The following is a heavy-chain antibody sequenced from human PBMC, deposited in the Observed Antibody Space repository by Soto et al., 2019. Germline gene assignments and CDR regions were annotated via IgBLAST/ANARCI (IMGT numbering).Heavy chain of an antibody. J-gene: IGHJ2*01. V-gene: IGHV3-13*01. Sequence: GGLLRLSCAASGCTFSSYDMHWVRQATGKGLEWVSAIGTAGDTYYPGSVKGRFTISRENAKNSLYLQMNSLRAEDTAVYYCERAIGDYGLYWYFDLWGRGTLVTVSS. D-gene: IGHD4-17*01. CDR2: IGTAGDT. CDR3: ERAIGDYGLYWYFDL. CDR1: GCTFSSYD.